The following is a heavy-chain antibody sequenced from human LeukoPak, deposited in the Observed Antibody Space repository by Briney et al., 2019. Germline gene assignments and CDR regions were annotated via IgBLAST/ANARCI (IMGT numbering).Heavy chain of an antibody. V-gene: IGHV1-2*02. J-gene: IGHJ3*01. CDR2: IKPNSGGT. Sequence: ASVKVSCKASGYTFTDYYIHWVRQAPGQGLELMGWIKPNSGGTKCAQKFQGRVTLTRDTSISSAHMELSSLRSDDTAVYYCARGSPSRERQPFHFWGQGTMVTVSS. D-gene: IGHD5-18*01. CDR1: GYTFTDYY. CDR3: ARGSPSRERQPFHF.